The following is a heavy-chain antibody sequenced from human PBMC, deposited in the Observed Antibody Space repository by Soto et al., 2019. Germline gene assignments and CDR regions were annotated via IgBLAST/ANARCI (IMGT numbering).Heavy chain of an antibody. CDR1: GFTFNNYG. CDR3: EKYLGISAAHLVD. Sequence: QVQLVESGGGVVQTGTSLRLSCASSGFTFNNYGMHWVRQAPGTGMEWVATISNDGRDKYYADSVKGRLTISRDNSKNTLYLQMTSLRAEDMYLYYCEKYLGISAAHLVDWGKWTLVTVSS. CDR2: ISNDGRDK. V-gene: IGHV3-30*18. D-gene: IGHD6-13*01. J-gene: IGHJ3*01.